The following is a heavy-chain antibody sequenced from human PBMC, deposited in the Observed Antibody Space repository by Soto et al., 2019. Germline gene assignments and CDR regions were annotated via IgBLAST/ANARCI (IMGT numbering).Heavy chain of an antibody. V-gene: IGHV3-33*01. Sequence: ESGGGVVQPGRSLRLSCAASGFTFSSYGMHWVRQAPGKGLEWVAVIWYDGSNKYYADSVKGRFTISRDNSKNTLYLQMNSLRAEDTAVYYCARGPSTYDSSGYPPDYWGQGTLVTVSS. D-gene: IGHD3-22*01. CDR1: GFTFSSYG. CDR3: ARGPSTYDSSGYPPDY. CDR2: IWYDGSNK. J-gene: IGHJ4*02.